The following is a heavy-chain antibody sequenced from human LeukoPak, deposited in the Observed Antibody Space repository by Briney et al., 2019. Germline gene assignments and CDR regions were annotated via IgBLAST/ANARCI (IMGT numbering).Heavy chain of an antibody. CDR1: GGSFSGYY. J-gene: IGHJ5*02. D-gene: IGHD2-15*01. CDR3: ARGYCSSGSCLNWFDP. V-gene: IGHV4-34*01. Sequence: PSETLSLTCAVYGGSFSGYYWSWIRQPPGKGLEWIGEINHSGSTNYNPSLKSRVTISVDTSKNQFSLKLSSVTAADTAVYYCARGYCSSGSCLNWFDPWGQGTLVTVSS. CDR2: INHSGST.